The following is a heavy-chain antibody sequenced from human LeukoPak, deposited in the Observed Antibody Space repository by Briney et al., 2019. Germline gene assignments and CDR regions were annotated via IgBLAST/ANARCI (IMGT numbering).Heavy chain of an antibody. CDR3: ARGYCSGGTCYLVENWLDP. J-gene: IGHJ5*02. CDR1: GYTLTAYY. V-gene: IGHV1-2*06. D-gene: IGHD2-15*01. Sequence: ASVKVSCKASGYTLTAYYIYWVRQAPGQGLEWMGRINPNSGGTDYAQNFQGRVTMTRDTSISTAYMELTRLRSDDTAVYYCARGYCSGGTCYLVENWLDPWGQGTLVTVSS. CDR2: INPNSGGT.